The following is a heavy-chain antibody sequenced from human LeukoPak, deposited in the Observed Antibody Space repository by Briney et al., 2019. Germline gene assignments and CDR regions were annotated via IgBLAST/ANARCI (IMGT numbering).Heavy chain of an antibody. CDR3: ARAPQYYYDSSGYSAAVDY. J-gene: IGHJ4*02. CDR2: ISSSSSTI. CDR1: GFTFSSYS. D-gene: IGHD3-22*01. V-gene: IGHV3-48*01. Sequence: GGSLRLSCAASGFTFSSYSMNWVRQAPGKGLEWVSYISSSSSTIYYADSVKGRFTISRDNAKNSLYLQMNSLRAEDTTVYYCARAPQYYYDSSGYSAAVDYWGQGTLVTVSS.